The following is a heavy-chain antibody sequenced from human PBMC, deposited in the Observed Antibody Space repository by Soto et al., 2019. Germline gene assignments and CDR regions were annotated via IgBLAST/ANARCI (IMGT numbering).Heavy chain of an antibody. Sequence: SETLSLTCTVSGASIISRTYLWGWIRQPPGRGLEWIGSIHYSGRTYHNPSLKSRVTISADTSKNHFSLKLSAVTAADTAVYYCARYTPEKTGTSPFDYWGQGTLVTVSS. D-gene: IGHD1-7*01. CDR1: GASIISRTYL. CDR3: ARYTPEKTGTSPFDY. V-gene: IGHV4-39*02. CDR2: IHYSGRT. J-gene: IGHJ4*02.